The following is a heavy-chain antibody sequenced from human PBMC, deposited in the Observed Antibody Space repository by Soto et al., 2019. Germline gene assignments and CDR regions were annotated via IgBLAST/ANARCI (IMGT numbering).Heavy chain of an antibody. CDR1: GGSISSYY. CDR2: IYYSGST. CDR3: ARGGGIAARPPRENWFDP. D-gene: IGHD6-6*01. Sequence: SETLSLTCTVSGGSISSYYWSWIRQPPGKGLEWIGYIYYSGSTNYNPSLKSRVTISVDTSKNQFSLKLSSVTAADTAVYYCARGGGIAARPPRENWFDPWGQGTLVTVSS. V-gene: IGHV4-59*01. J-gene: IGHJ5*02.